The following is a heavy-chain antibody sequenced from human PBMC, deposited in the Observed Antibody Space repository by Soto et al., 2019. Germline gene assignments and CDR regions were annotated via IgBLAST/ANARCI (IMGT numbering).Heavy chain of an antibody. CDR1: GGSINSHY. J-gene: IGHJ6*02. CDR3: ARGSYGGIAATSFYYYYGMDV. Sequence: SETLSLTCTVSGGSINSHYWSWIRQPPGKRLEWLGYIYSSGFTTYNPSLKGRLTISVDTSKNQFSLKLRSVTAADTAVYYCARGSYGGIAATSFYYYYGMDVWGQGTTVTVSS. V-gene: IGHV4-59*11. D-gene: IGHD6-13*01. CDR2: IYSSGFT.